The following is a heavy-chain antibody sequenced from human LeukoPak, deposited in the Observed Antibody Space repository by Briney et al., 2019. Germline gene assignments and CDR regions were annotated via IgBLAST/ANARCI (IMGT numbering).Heavy chain of an antibody. CDR1: GGSISSSSYY. CDR2: IYYSRST. Sequence: PSETLSLTCTVSGGSISSSSYYWGWIRQPPGKGLEWIGSIYYSRSTYYNPSLKSRVTISVDTSKNQFSLKLSSVTAADTAVYYCARDLIYSNFFDYWGQGTLVTVSS. CDR3: ARDLIYSNFFDY. V-gene: IGHV4-39*07. J-gene: IGHJ4*02. D-gene: IGHD4-11*01.